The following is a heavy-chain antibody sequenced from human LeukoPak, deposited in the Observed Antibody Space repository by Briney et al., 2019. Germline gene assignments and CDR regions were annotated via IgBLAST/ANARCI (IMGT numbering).Heavy chain of an antibody. CDR2: IYYSGST. Sequence: PSETVSLTCTVSGGSISSYYWSWIRQPPGKGLEWIGYIYYSGSTNYNPSLKSRVTISVDTSKNQFSLKLSSVTAADTAVYYCARLSPHNDYWGQGTLVTVSS. J-gene: IGHJ4*02. CDR1: GGSISSYY. V-gene: IGHV4-59*08. CDR3: ARLSPHNDY.